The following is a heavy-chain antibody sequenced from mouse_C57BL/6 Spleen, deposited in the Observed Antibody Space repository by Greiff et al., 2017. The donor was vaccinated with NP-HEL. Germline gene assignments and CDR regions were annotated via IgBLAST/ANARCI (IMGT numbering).Heavy chain of an antibody. J-gene: IGHJ4*01. D-gene: IGHD1-1*01. CDR1: GYTFTDYE. Sequence: VQLQQSGAELVRPGASVTLSCKASGYTFTDYEMHWVKQTPVHGLEWIGAIDPDTGGTAYNQKFKGKAILTADKSSSTAYMELRSLTSEDSAVYYCTRGGYYYGSEGAMDYWGQGTSVTVSS. V-gene: IGHV1-15*01. CDR2: IDPDTGGT. CDR3: TRGGYYYGSEGAMDY.